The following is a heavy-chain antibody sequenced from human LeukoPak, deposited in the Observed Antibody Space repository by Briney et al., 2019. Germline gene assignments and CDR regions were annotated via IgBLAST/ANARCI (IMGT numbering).Heavy chain of an antibody. CDR1: GYTFTGYY. J-gene: IGHJ6*02. CDR2: INPNSGGT. D-gene: IGHD1-26*01. Sequence: ASVKVSCKASGYTFTGYYMHWVRQAPGQGLEWMGWINPNSGGTNYAQKFQGSVTMTRDTSISTAYMELSRLRSDDTAVYYCARDLEWELLYGMDVWGQGTTVTVSS. CDR3: ARDLEWELLYGMDV. V-gene: IGHV1-2*02.